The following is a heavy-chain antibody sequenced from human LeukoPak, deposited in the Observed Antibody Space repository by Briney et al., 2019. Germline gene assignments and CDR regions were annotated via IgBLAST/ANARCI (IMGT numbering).Heavy chain of an antibody. CDR3: ARDQRKGYCSSTSCPGGFDY. D-gene: IGHD2-2*01. V-gene: IGHV3-21*01. CDR1: GFTFSSYS. J-gene: IGHJ4*02. CDR2: ISSSSSYI. Sequence: GGSLRLSCAASGFTFSSYSMNWVRQAPGKGLEWVSSISSSSSYIYYADSVKGRFTISRDNAKNSLYLQMNSLRAEDTAVYYCARDQRKGYCSSTSCPGGFDYWGQGTLVTVSS.